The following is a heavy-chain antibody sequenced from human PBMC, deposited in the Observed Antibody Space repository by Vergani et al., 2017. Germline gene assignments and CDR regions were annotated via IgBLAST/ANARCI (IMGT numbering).Heavy chain of an antibody. CDR1: GYSFTSYW. V-gene: IGHV5-10-1*03. Sequence: EVQLVQSGAEVKKPGESLRISCKCSGYSFTSYWISWVRQMPGEGLEWMGRIDPSDPYTNYSPSFQGHVTSSADKSISTAYLQWSSLKASDTAMYYCAGHVRVYSSGWSGNGMDVWGQGTTVTGS. J-gene: IGHJ6*02. CDR3: AGHVRVYSSGWSGNGMDV. D-gene: IGHD6-19*01. CDR2: IDPSDPYT.